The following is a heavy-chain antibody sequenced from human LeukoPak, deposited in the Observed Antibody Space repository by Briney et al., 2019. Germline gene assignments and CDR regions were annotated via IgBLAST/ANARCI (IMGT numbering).Heavy chain of an antibody. CDR3: AKHNYYGPENPPGFDP. J-gene: IGHJ5*02. V-gene: IGHV4-4*09. Sequence: SETLSLTCTVSRGSIGSYYWSWIRQPPGKGLEWIGYIYTSGSTNYNPSFRSRVTISVDKSKNQFSLKLTSVTAADTAVYYCAKHNYYGPENPPGFDPWGQGTLVTVSS. CDR1: RGSIGSYY. CDR2: IYTSGST. D-gene: IGHD3-10*01.